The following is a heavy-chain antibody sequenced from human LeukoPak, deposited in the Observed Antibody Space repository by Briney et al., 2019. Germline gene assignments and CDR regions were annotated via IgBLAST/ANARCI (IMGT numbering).Heavy chain of an antibody. Sequence: PGGSLRLSCAASGFTFSSYAMHWVRQAPGKGLEWVAVISYDGSNKYYADSVKGRFTISRDNSKNTLYLQMNSLRAEDTAVYYCARDFLPAAAGMALDYWGQGTLVTVSS. CDR2: ISYDGSNK. D-gene: IGHD6-13*01. CDR3: ARDFLPAAAGMALDY. J-gene: IGHJ4*02. CDR1: GFTFSSYA. V-gene: IGHV3-30*01.